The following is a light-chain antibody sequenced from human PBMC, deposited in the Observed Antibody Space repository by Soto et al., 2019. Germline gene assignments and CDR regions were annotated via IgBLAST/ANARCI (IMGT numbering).Light chain of an antibody. CDR2: SNN. CDR3: AAWDDNLGAVV. V-gene: IGLV1-47*01. Sequence: QSAVTQPPSASGAPGQRVTISCSGTTSNIGSNYVHWYQQLPGTAPTLLIYSNNQRPSGVPGRFSGSKSGTSASLVITGLRAEDGADYYCAAWDDNLGAVVFGRGTKLTVL. CDR1: TSNIGSNY. J-gene: IGLJ2*01.